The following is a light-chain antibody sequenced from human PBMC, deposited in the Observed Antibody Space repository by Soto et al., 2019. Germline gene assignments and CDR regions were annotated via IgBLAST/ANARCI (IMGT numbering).Light chain of an antibody. Sequence: IVLTQSPGTLSLSPGERATLSCRASQSVTSNYLAWYQQKPGQAPGLLIYDASTRATDIPDRSSGSGSGTDFTLTISRLEPEDFAVYYCQQYGSSLPITFGQGTRLEIK. CDR3: QQYGSSLPIT. CDR2: DAS. CDR1: QSVTSNY. V-gene: IGKV3-20*01. J-gene: IGKJ5*01.